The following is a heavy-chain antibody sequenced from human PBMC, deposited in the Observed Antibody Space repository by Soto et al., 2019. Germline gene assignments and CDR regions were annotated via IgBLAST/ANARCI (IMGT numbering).Heavy chain of an antibody. Sequence: QVQLVQSGAEVKKPGSSVKVSCKVSGDTFSMYSISWVRQAPGQGLEWLGGIIPMLGTPSYAQRFQDRVTITAEKDTTTAYMELSSLRSEDTAVYYCARERSRYDRSGYYRPHYWGQGTLVTVSS. CDR3: ARERSRYDRSGYYRPHY. CDR1: GDTFSMYS. D-gene: IGHD3-22*01. J-gene: IGHJ4*02. CDR2: IIPMLGTP. V-gene: IGHV1-69*06.